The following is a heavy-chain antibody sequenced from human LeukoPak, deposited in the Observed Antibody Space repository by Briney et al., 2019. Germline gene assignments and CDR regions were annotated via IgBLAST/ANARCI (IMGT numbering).Heavy chain of an antibody. Sequence: GRSLGLSCAASGFTFSSYGMHWVRQAPGKGLEWVAVISYDGSNKYYADSVKGRFTISRDNSKNTLYLQMNSLRAEDTAVYYCAKSIVGSSWYVRDYYYMDVWGKGTTVTVSS. V-gene: IGHV3-30*18. CDR1: GFTFSSYG. D-gene: IGHD6-13*01. J-gene: IGHJ6*03. CDR2: ISYDGSNK. CDR3: AKSIVGSSWYVRDYYYMDV.